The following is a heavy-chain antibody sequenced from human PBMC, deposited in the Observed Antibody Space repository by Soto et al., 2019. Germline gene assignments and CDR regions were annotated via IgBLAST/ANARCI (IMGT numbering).Heavy chain of an antibody. CDR3: ARYGRRVVTQHYYYGMDV. J-gene: IGHJ6*02. Sequence: SVKVSCKASGGTFSSYAISWVRQAPGQGLEWMGGIIPIFGTANYAQKFQGRVTITADESTSTAYMELSSLRSEDTAVYYCARYGRRVVTQHYYYGMDVGGQGTKVNVSS. CDR1: GGTFSSYA. V-gene: IGHV1-69*13. CDR2: IIPIFGTA. D-gene: IGHD2-21*02.